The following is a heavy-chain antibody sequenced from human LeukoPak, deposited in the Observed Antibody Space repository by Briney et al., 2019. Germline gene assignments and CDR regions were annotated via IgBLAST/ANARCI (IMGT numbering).Heavy chain of an antibody. J-gene: IGHJ4*02. D-gene: IGHD3-10*01. CDR2: ISNDGNNK. CDR1: GFTFNTYP. CDR3: ARPDDSESYYRANQY. V-gene: IGHV3-30*04. Sequence: GRSLRLSCAASGFTFNTYPMYWVRQAPGKGLERVALISNDGNNKHYADSVKGRFTVSRDNSNNALSLQMKGLRTEDTGVYYCARPDDSESYYRANQYWGRGTLVTVSP.